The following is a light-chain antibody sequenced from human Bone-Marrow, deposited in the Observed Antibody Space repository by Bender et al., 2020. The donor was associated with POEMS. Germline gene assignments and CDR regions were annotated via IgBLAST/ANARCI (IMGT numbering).Light chain of an antibody. V-gene: IGLV1-40*01. Sequence: QSVLTQPPSVSGAPGQTVTISCTGTSSNMGAGYGVNWYQQLPGTAPKLLIYNNENRPSGVPDRISGSKSGTSASLAITGLQAEDEADYYCQSYDNSLSGWVFGGGTELTAL. CDR3: QSYDNSLSGWV. J-gene: IGLJ3*02. CDR2: NNE. CDR1: SSNMGAGYG.